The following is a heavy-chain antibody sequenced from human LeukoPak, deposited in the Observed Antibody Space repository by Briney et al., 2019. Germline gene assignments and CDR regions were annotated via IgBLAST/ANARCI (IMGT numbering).Heavy chain of an antibody. CDR2: ISSGGNTI. J-gene: IGHJ4*02. CDR1: GFTFSSYE. Sequence: PGESLRLSCAASGFTFSSYEMNWVRQAPGKGLEWVSYISSGGNTIYYAGSVKGRFTISRDNAKNSLYLQMNSLRAEDTAVYYCAREGTAMVSFDYWGQGTLVTVSS. D-gene: IGHD5-18*01. V-gene: IGHV3-48*03. CDR3: AREGTAMVSFDY.